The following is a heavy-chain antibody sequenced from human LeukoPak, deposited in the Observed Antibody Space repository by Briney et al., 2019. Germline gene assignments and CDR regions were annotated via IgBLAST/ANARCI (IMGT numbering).Heavy chain of an antibody. J-gene: IGHJ4*02. CDR2: ISSNGGST. CDR1: GFIFSDHY. V-gene: IGHV3-64*01. D-gene: IGHD6-19*01. Sequence: GGSLRLSCAVSGFIFSDHYMHWVRQAPGKGLEYVSAISSNGGSTYYANSVKGRFTISRDNSKNTLYLQMGSLRAEDMAVYYCARASVAGTDRWFDYWGQGTLVTVSS. CDR3: ARASVAGTDRWFDY.